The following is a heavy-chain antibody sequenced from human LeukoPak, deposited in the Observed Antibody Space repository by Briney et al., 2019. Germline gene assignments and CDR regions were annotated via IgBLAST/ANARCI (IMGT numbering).Heavy chain of an antibody. Sequence: SETLSLTCTVSGASISGGGYYWSWIRQPPGKGLEWIGYIYHSGSTYYNPSLKSRVTISVDRSKNQFSLKLSSVTAADTAVYYCARDVYSSDHGPTTVVTREYYFDYWGQGTLVTVSS. CDR2: IYHSGST. V-gene: IGHV4-30-2*01. J-gene: IGHJ4*02. CDR1: GASISGGGYY. CDR3: ARDVYSSDHGPTTVVTREYYFDY. D-gene: IGHD4-23*01.